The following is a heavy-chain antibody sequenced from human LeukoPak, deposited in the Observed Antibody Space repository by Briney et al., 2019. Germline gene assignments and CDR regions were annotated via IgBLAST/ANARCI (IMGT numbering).Heavy chain of an antibody. D-gene: IGHD2-2*01. CDR2: ISYDGSNK. J-gene: IGHJ4*02. CDR3: AKGRGYQLLLGN. Sequence: GGSLRLSCAASGFTFSSYGMHWVRQAPGKGLEWVAVISYDGSNKYYADSVKGRFTISRDNSKNTLYLQMNSLRAEDTAVYYCAKGRGYQLLLGNWGQGTLVTASS. V-gene: IGHV3-30*18. CDR1: GFTFSSYG.